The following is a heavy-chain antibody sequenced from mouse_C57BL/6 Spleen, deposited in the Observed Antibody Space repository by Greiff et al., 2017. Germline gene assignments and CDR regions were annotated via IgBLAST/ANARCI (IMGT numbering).Heavy chain of an antibody. D-gene: IGHD1-1*01. CDR2: IYPGDGDT. CDR3: ARGYYGSSLYYAMDY. Sequence: QVQLQQSGAELVKPGASVKISCKASGYAFSSYWMNWVKQRPGKGLEWIGQIYPGDGDTNYNGKFKGKATLTADKSSSTAYMQLSSLTSEDSAVYFCARGYYGSSLYYAMDYWGQGTSGTVSS. CDR1: GYAFSSYW. V-gene: IGHV1-80*01. J-gene: IGHJ4*01.